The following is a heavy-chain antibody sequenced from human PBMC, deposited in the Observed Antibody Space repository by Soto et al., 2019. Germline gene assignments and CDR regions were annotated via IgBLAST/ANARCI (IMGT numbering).Heavy chain of an antibody. Sequence: SETLSLTCTVSGGPVSSVTYYWSWIRQPPGKGLEWIGYIYYSGRTTYNPSLQSRVTISVDTSKNQFSLKLNSVTAADTAVYYCARDRVTTPRFYDYWGQGTLVTVSS. CDR3: ARDRVTTPRFYDY. CDR1: GGPVSSVTYY. CDR2: IYYSGRT. D-gene: IGHD2-21*02. J-gene: IGHJ4*02. V-gene: IGHV4-61*01.